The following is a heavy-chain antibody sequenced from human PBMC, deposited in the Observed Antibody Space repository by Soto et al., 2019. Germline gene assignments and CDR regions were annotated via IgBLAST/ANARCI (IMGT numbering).Heavy chain of an antibody. J-gene: IGHJ5*02. CDR3: ARYYYYGSGSYPPDNWFDP. CDR1: GGTFSSYA. D-gene: IGHD3-10*01. V-gene: IGHV1-69*13. CDR2: IIPIFGTA. Sequence: SVKVSFKASGGTFSSYAISWVRQAPGQGLEWMGGIIPIFGTANYAQKSQGRVTITADESTSTAYMELSSLRSEDTAVYYCARYYYYGSGSYPPDNWFDPWGQGTLVTVSS.